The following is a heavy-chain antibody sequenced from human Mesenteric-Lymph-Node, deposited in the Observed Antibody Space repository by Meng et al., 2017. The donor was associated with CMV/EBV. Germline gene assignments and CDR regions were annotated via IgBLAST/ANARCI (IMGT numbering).Heavy chain of an antibody. D-gene: IGHD6-13*01. CDR1: GFTFSSYE. CDR2: IYYSGST. Sequence: ESLKISCAASGFTFSSYEMNWVRQAPGKGLEWIGSIYYSGSTYYNPSLKSRVTISVDTSKNQFSLKLSSVTAADTAVYYCAREHSSSSWTDYYYYGMDVWGQGTTVTVSS. CDR3: AREHSSSSWTDYYYYGMDV. V-gene: IGHV4-59*05. J-gene: IGHJ6*02.